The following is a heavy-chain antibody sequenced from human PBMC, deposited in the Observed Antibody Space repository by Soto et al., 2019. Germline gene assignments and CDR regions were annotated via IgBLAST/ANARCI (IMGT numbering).Heavy chain of an antibody. Sequence: LRLYCAATGFTFSAYDMHWVRHAPGKGLEWVTYISYDGSNKYYADSVKGRFTISRDNSKNTMYLQMDSLRAEDTAVYYCAKDMFSSDDDSYFYGMDVWGQGTTVTVSS. J-gene: IGHJ6*02. V-gene: IGHV3-30*01. D-gene: IGHD3-10*02. CDR2: ISYDGSNK. CDR3: AKDMFSSDDDSYFYGMDV. CDR1: GFTFSAYD.